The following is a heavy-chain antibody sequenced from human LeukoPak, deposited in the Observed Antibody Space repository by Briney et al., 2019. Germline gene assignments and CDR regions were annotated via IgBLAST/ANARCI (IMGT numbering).Heavy chain of an antibody. V-gene: IGHV4-39*07. J-gene: IGHJ4*02. Sequence: SETLSLTCSVSGGSITKNGYYWGWIRQSPETGLEWIGSMHYSGSTYYNPSLNSRVTISVDTSKNQFSLKLTSVTAADTAVYYCCGSGWFAGPFGYWGQGTLVTVSS. CDR3: CGSGWFAGPFGY. CDR2: MHYSGST. CDR1: GGSITKNGYY. D-gene: IGHD6-19*01.